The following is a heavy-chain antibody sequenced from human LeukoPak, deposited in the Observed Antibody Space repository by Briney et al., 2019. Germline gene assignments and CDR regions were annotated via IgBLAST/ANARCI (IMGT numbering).Heavy chain of an antibody. V-gene: IGHV3-23*01. D-gene: IGHD2-2*02. Sequence: GGSLRLSCVVSGFTFSTSAMTWVRQAPGKGLEWVSGSSISGGTTYYADSVEGRFTISRDNSKNTLYLQMNSLRAEDTAVYYCAKEEIPNDYWGRGTLVTVSS. CDR2: SSISGGTT. CDR3: AKEEIPNDY. J-gene: IGHJ4*02. CDR1: GFTFSTSA.